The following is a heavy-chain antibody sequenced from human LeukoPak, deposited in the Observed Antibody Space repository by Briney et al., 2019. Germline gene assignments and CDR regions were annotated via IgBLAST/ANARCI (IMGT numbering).Heavy chain of an antibody. CDR2: TRNDGNNK. D-gene: IGHD2-21*01. CDR1: GFTFNSYG. J-gene: IGHJ4*02. V-gene: IGHV3-30*02. CDR3: ARDRDWAFDY. Sequence: GGSLRLSCAASGFTFNSYGMHWVRQAPGKGLEWVAFTRNDGNNKYYADSVKGRFTISRDNSKNTLSLQMNSLRTEDTAVYYCARDRDWAFDYWGQGILVTVSS.